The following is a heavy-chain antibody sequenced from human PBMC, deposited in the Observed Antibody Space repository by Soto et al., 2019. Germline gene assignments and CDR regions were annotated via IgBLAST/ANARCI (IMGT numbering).Heavy chain of an antibody. CDR2: INNDGSST. V-gene: IGHV3-74*01. Sequence: GGSLSLSCAASGFSFRTYWMQWARQAPGKGLEWVSRINNDGSSTDYADSVKGRFTISRDNAKDTLYLQMNSLRAEDTATYYCAMGTMDVWGTGTTVTVSS. CDR1: GFSFRTYW. D-gene: IGHD7-27*01. CDR3: AMGTMDV. J-gene: IGHJ6*04.